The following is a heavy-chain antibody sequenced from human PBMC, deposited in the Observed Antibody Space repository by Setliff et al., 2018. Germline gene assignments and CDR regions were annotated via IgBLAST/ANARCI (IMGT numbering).Heavy chain of an antibody. V-gene: IGHV4-59*01. J-gene: IGHJ6*03. Sequence: PSETLSLTCTVSGGSISSYYWSWIRQPPGKRLEWIGYIYYSGSTNYNPSLESRVTISVDTSKNQFSLRLNSATAADTAVYYCASNALPHYDYSNYEGLYGYYYYMDVWGKGTTVTVSS. CDR1: GGSISSYY. CDR2: IYYSGST. D-gene: IGHD4-4*01. CDR3: ASNALPHYDYSNYEGLYGYYYYMDV.